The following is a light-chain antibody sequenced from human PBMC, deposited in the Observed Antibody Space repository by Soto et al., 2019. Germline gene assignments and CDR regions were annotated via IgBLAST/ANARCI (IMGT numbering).Light chain of an antibody. J-gene: IGLJ1*01. CDR3: NSYAGSNTYV. Sequence: QSALTQPPSASGSPGQSVTISCTGTKNDIGVYDFVSWYQHHPGKAPRLIIYEVVQRPSGVPDRFSVSKSGNTASLTVSGLQAADEADYFCNSYAGSNTYVFGSGTKVTVL. V-gene: IGLV2-8*01. CDR1: KNDIGVYDF. CDR2: EVV.